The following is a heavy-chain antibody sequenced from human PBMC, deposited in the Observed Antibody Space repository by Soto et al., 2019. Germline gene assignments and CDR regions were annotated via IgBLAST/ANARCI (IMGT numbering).Heavy chain of an antibody. CDR3: ARRWGYAIDY. CDR1: GGSISSYY. CDR2: IYYSGST. V-gene: IGHV4-59*08. Sequence: SETLSLTCTVSGGSISSYYWSWIRQPPGKGLEWIGYIYYSGSTNYNPSLKSRVTISVDTSKNQFSLKLSSVTAADTAVYYCARRWGYAIDYWGQGTLVTVSS. D-gene: IGHD2-8*01. J-gene: IGHJ4*02.